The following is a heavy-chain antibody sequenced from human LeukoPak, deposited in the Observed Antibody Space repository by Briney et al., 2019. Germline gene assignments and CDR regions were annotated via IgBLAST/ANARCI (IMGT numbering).Heavy chain of an antibody. CDR1: GFTFSSYG. V-gene: IGHV3-23*01. CDR3: AKVPPSPFYDSSGYYFDY. CDR2: ISGGGGST. Sequence: QAGGSLRLSCAASGFTFSSYGMSWVRQAPGKGLEWVSAISGGGGSTYYADSVKGRFTISRDNSKNTLYLQMNSLRAEDTAVYYCAKVPPSPFYDSSGYYFDYWGQGTLVTVSS. D-gene: IGHD3-22*01. J-gene: IGHJ4*02.